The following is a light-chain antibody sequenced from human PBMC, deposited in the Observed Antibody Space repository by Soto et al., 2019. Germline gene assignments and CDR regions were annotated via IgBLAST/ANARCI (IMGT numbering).Light chain of an antibody. CDR1: QSVSSY. J-gene: IGKJ4*01. V-gene: IGKV3-11*01. CDR2: DAS. Sequence: EIVLTQSPATLSLSPGERATLSCRASQSVSSYLAWYQQKPGQAPRLLIYDASSRATGSPARFSGSGSETDFTLTISRLEPEDFAVYYCQQRSNWPLTFGGGTKVEIK. CDR3: QQRSNWPLT.